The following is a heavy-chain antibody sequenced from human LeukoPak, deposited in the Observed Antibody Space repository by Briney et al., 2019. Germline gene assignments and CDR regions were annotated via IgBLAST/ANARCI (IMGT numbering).Heavy chain of an antibody. J-gene: IGHJ6*03. D-gene: IGHD5-12*01. Sequence: GGSLRLSCAASGFTFSSYSMNWVRQAPGKGLEWVSSISSGSSYIYYADSVKGRFTISRDNAKNSLYLQMNSLSAEDTAVYYCAYTSGYDFSSYYYYYMDVWGKGTTVTV. V-gene: IGHV3-21*01. CDR2: ISSGSSYI. CDR1: GFTFSSYS. CDR3: AYTSGYDFSSYYYYYMDV.